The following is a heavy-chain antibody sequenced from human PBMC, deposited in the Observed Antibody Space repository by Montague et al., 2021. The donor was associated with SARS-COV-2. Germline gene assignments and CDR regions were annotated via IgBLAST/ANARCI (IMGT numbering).Heavy chain of an antibody. V-gene: IGHV3-23*01. CDR1: GFTFSNSA. Sequence: GSLRLSFAASGFTFSNSAMNWVRQAPGKGLVWVSGSSGSDGGTHYADSVKGRFTISRDNSKNVLYLQMNSLRAEDTALYYCAKDSYYYGLGYGMDVWGQGTTVTVSS. CDR2: SSGSDGGT. J-gene: IGHJ6*02. CDR3: AKDSYYYGLGYGMDV. D-gene: IGHD3-10*01.